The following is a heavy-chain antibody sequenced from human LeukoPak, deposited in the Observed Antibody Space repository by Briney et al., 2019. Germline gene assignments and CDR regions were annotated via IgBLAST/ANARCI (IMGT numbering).Heavy chain of an antibody. D-gene: IGHD2-15*01. CDR1: GFTFNSYA. Sequence: GGSLRLSCAASGFTFNSYAMSWVRQAPGKGLEWVSAISGGGGSTYYADSVKGRFTISRDNSKNTLYLQMNSLRAEDTAVYYCAPWGYCSGGSCKKSGGFDIWGQGTMVTVSS. V-gene: IGHV3-23*01. J-gene: IGHJ3*02. CDR3: APWGYCSGGSCKKSGGFDI. CDR2: ISGGGGST.